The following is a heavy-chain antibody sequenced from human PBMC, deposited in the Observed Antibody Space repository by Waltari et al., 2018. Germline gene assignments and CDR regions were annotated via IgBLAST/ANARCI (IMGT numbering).Heavy chain of an antibody. CDR3: ARQRPAALVAWFDS. D-gene: IGHD2-2*01. CDR2: VDDSGNS. V-gene: IGHV4-39*07. CDR1: GASISKRDYY. J-gene: IGHJ5*01. Sequence: QLQLQESGPGLVKPSETPSLPCTVSGASISKRDYYWGWIRQPPGKGLEWIGSVDDSGNSYYNPSLKSRVDISTDTSKNQLSLRLTSVTAADSAVYHCARQRPAALVAWFDSWGQGTPVIVSS.